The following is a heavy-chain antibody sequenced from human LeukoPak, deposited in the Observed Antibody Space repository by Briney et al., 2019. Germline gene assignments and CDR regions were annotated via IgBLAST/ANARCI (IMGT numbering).Heavy chain of an antibody. CDR2: IYYSGST. CDR1: GGSISSNSYY. CDR3: ARELQTLGATDWFDP. Sequence: SETLSLTCTVSGGSISSNSYYWDWIRQPPGKGLEWIGTIYYSGSTSYNPSLKSRVTISVDTSKNQFSLKLSSVTAADTAVYYCARELQTLGATDWFDPWGQGTLVTVSS. J-gene: IGHJ5*02. D-gene: IGHD1-26*01. V-gene: IGHV4-39*07.